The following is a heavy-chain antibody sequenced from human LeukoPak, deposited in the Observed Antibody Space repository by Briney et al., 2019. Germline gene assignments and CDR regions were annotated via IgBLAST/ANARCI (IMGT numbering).Heavy chain of an antibody. CDR3: ARVPYYYDSSGYYRSAFFPDY. CDR2: IIPIFGTA. D-gene: IGHD3-22*01. J-gene: IGHJ4*02. V-gene: IGHV1-69*13. CDR1: GGTFSSYA. Sequence: SVKVSCKASGGTFSSYAISWVRQAPGQGLEWMGGIIPIFGTANYAQKFQGRVTITADESTSTAYMELSSLRSEDTAVYYCARVPYYYDSSGYYRSAFFPDYWGQGTLVTVSS.